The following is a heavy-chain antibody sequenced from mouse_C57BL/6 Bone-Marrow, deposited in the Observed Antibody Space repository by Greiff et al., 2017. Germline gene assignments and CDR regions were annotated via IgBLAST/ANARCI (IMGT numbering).Heavy chain of an antibody. Sequence: EVQGVESGGGLVQPKGSLKLSCAASGFTFNTYAMHWVRQAPGKGLEWVARIRSKSSNYATYYADSVKDRFTISRDDSQSMLYLQMNNLKTEDTAMYYCVREDGYHWYFDVWGTGTTVTVSS. V-gene: IGHV10-3*01. CDR3: VREDGYHWYFDV. D-gene: IGHD2-3*01. CDR2: IRSKSSNYAT. CDR1: GFTFNTYA. J-gene: IGHJ1*03.